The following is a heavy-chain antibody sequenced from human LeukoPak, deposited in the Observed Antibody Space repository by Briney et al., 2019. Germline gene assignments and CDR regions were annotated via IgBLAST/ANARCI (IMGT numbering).Heavy chain of an antibody. CDR1: GYTFTGYY. Sequence: ASVKVSCKASGYTFTGYYMHWVRQAPGQGLEWMGWINPNSGGTNYAQKFQGRVTMTRDTSISTAYMELSRLRSDDTAVYYCAVHLDSSSWYYFDYWGQGTLVTVSS. J-gene: IGHJ4*02. V-gene: IGHV1-2*02. D-gene: IGHD6-13*01. CDR3: AVHLDSSSWYYFDY. CDR2: INPNSGGT.